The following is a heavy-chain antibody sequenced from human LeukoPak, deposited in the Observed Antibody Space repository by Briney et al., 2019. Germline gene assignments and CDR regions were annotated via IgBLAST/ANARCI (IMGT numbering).Heavy chain of an antibody. V-gene: IGHV3-21*01. D-gene: IGHD3-16*01. CDR3: ARDPPSRGTRYFDY. J-gene: IGHJ4*02. CDR1: GFTFMSYS. Sequence: GGSLRLSCAASGFTFMSYSMNWVRQAPGKGLEWVSSISSSSSSYIYYADSVKGRFTISRDNAKNSLYLQMDSLRVEDTAVYYCARDPPSRGTRYFDYWGQGILVTVSS. CDR2: ISSSSSSYI.